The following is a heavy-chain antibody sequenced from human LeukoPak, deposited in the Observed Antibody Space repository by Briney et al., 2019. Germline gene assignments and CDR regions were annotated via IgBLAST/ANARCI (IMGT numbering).Heavy chain of an antibody. V-gene: IGHV4-34*01. Sequence: SETLSLTCAVYGGSFSGYYWSWIRQPPGKGLEWIGEINHSGSTNYNPSLKSRVTISVDTSKNQFSLKLSSVTAADTAVYYCARGKIRMKLRSASGRYFWFDPRGQGTLVTVSS. CDR1: GGSFSGYY. D-gene: IGHD3-10*01. J-gene: IGHJ5*02. CDR2: INHSGST. CDR3: ARGKIRMKLRSASGRYFWFDP.